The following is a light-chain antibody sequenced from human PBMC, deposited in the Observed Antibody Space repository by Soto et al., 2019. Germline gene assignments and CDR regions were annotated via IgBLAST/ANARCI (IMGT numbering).Light chain of an antibody. CDR3: QQYTSYPWT. V-gene: IGKV1-39*01. CDR2: AAS. J-gene: IGKJ1*01. Sequence: DIQITQSPSSPSASLRDRVTITCLASQSISSYLNWYQQKPGKAPKLLIYAASSLQSGVPSRISGSGSGTEFTLTISSLQPDDFATYYCQQYTSYPWTFGQGTKVDIK. CDR1: QSISSY.